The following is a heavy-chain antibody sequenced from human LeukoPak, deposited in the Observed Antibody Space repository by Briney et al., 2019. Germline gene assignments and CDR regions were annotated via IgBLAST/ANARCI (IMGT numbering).Heavy chain of an antibody. CDR3: ARAQLRFDASDI. J-gene: IGHJ3*02. Sequence: PGESLRLSCAASGFTFSSYAMSWVRQAPGKGLEWVSTISGSGDNTYYADSVKGRFTISRDNAKNSLYLQMNSLRAEDTAVYYCARAQLRFDASDIWGQGTMVTVSS. V-gene: IGHV3-21*01. D-gene: IGHD3-3*01. CDR1: GFTFSSYA. CDR2: ISGSGDNT.